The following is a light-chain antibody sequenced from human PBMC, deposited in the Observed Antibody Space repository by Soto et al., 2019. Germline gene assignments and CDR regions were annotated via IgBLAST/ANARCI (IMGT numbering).Light chain of an antibody. CDR3: YTYAGGSTYL. CDR1: SSDVGSYSL. J-gene: IGLJ1*01. CDR2: EDI. V-gene: IGLV2-23*01. Sequence: HSALTQPASVSGSPGQSITISCTGTSSDVGSYSLLSWYQHHPGKAPKLIIYEDIKGPSGVSNRFSGSKSGNTASLRISGLQAEDEADYYCYTYAGGSTYLFGTGTKLTVL.